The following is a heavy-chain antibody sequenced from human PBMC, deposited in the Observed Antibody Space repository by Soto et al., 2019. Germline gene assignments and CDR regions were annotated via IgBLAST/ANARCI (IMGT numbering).Heavy chain of an antibody. CDR3: ASSPPYYDSSRFPRVDAFDI. V-gene: IGHV1-69*06. Sequence: QVQLVQSGAEVKKPGSSVKVSCKASGGTFSSYAISWVRQAPGQGLEWMGGIIPIFGTTNYAQKFQGRVTITADKSTSTACMELSSLRAEDTAVYYCASSPPYYDSSRFPRVDAFDIWGQGTMVTVSS. CDR2: IIPIFGTT. CDR1: GGTFSSYA. J-gene: IGHJ3*02. D-gene: IGHD3-22*01.